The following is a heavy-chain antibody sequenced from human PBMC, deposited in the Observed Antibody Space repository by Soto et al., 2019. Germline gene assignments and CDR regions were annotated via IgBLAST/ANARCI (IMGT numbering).Heavy chain of an antibody. CDR3: AIFAPLQLHDPFDI. Sequence: SVKVSCKASGGTFSSYAISWVRQAPGQGLEWMGGIIPIFGTANYAQKFQGRVTITADESTSTAYMELSSLRSEDTAVYYCAIFAPLQLHDPFDIWGQGTMVTVS. V-gene: IGHV1-69*13. J-gene: IGHJ3*02. D-gene: IGHD5-18*01. CDR2: IIPIFGTA. CDR1: GGTFSSYA.